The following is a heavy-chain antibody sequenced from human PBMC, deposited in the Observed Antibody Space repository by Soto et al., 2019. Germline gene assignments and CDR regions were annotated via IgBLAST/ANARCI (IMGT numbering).Heavy chain of an antibody. J-gene: IGHJ3*02. CDR3: AREGVGYYDSSDDAFDI. D-gene: IGHD3-22*01. Sequence: PGGSLRLSCAASGFTFSSYSMNWVRQATGKGLEWVSYISSSSSTIYYADSVKGRLTISRDNAKNSLYLQMNSLRDEDTAVYYCAREGVGYYDSSDDAFDIWGQGTMVTVSS. CDR1: GFTFSSYS. CDR2: ISSSSSTI. V-gene: IGHV3-48*02.